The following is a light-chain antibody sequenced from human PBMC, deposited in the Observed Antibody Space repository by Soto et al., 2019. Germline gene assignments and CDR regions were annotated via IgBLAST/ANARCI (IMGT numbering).Light chain of an antibody. CDR1: QSISSW. CDR3: QQYNTFWT. Sequence: IRMTQSPSTLSASVGDRVTITCRASQSISSWLAWYQQKPGKAPKLLIYDVSNLESGVPSRFSGSGSETEFTLTISSLQPDDVATYYCQQYNTFWTFGQGTKVDIK. V-gene: IGKV1-5*01. CDR2: DVS. J-gene: IGKJ1*01.